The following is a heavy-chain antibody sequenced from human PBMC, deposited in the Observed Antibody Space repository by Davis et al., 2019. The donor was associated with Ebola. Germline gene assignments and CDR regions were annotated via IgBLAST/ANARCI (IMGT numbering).Heavy chain of an antibody. CDR2: MNPNSGNT. J-gene: IGHJ4*02. Sequence: ASVKVSCKTSGYTFTSYDINWVRQATGQGLEWMGWMNPNSGNTGYAQKFQGRVTMTRNTSISTAYMELSSLRSEDTAVYYCARGTLRYFDWLLYYFDYWGQGTLVTVSS. CDR3: ARGTLRYFDWLLYYFDY. D-gene: IGHD3-9*01. CDR1: GYTFTSYD. V-gene: IGHV1-8*01.